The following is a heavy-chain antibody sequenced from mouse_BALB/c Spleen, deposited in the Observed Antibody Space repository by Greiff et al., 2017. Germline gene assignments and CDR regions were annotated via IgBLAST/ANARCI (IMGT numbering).Heavy chain of an antibody. V-gene: IGHV1-54*01. CDR1: GYAFTNYL. J-gene: IGHJ3*01. CDR2: INPGSGGT. Sequence: VQLQQSGAELVRPGTSVKVSCKASGYAFTNYLIEWVKQRPGQGLEWIGVINPGSGGTNYNEKFKGKATLTADKSSSTAYMQLSSLTSDDSAVYFCARTYDYDSLFAYWGQGTLVTVSA. D-gene: IGHD2-4*01. CDR3: ARTYDYDSLFAY.